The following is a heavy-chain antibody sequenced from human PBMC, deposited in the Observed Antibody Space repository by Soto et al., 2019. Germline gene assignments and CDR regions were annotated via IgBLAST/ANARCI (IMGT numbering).Heavy chain of an antibody. J-gene: IGHJ6*02. CDR1: GGSIASGAYS. V-gene: IGHV4-30-2*01. D-gene: IGHD3-10*01. CDR3: RASGFGSGSSGTYYGLDV. Sequence: KTSETLSLTCAVSGGSIASGAYSWSWVRQPPGKGLEWIGYIYHSGNTYYHPSLKSRVTLSIETSKNQFSLNVNSGTAADTAVYYCRASGFGSGSSGTYYGLDVWGQGTTVTVSS. CDR2: IYHSGNT.